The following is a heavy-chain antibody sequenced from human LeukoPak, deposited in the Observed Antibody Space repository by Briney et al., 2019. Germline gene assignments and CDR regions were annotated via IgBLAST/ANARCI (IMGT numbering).Heavy chain of an antibody. D-gene: IGHD6-6*01. CDR2: IKPNSAGT. V-gene: IGHV1-2*02. CDR1: GYTFSGSF. CDR3: ARAYSSSSQDAFDI. Sequence: ASVRVSCTAPGYTFSGSFMHWVRQAPGQGLEWMGWIKPNSAGTRYAQKFQGRFIMTRDTSISTAYMELSRLRSDDTAVYYCARAYSSSSQDAFDIWGQGTMVTVSS. J-gene: IGHJ3*02.